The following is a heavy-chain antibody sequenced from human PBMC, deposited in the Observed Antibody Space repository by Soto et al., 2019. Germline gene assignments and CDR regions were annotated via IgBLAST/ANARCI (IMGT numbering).Heavy chain of an antibody. CDR2: IYSGGST. V-gene: IGHV3-66*01. CDR1: GFTVSNNY. CDR3: ARNLPVTAIGY. D-gene: IGHD2-21*02. Sequence: EVQLVESGGGLVQPGGSLRLSCAASGFTVSNNYMTWVRQAPGKGLEWVSLIYSGGSTYYADSVKGRFTISRDHSKNTLYLQMNSLTVEDTAVYYCARNLPVTAIGYWGQGTLVTVSS. J-gene: IGHJ4*02.